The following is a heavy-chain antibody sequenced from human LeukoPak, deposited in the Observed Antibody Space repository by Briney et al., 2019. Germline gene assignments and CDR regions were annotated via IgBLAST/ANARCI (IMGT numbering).Heavy chain of an antibody. Sequence: ASVKVSCKASGYTFTGYYMHWVRQAPGQGLEWMGWINPNSGGTNYAQKFQGRVTMTRDTSISTAYMELSSLRSEDTAVYYCARGPANYYYYYYMDVWGKGTTVTVSS. V-gene: IGHV1-2*02. D-gene: IGHD6-25*01. CDR2: INPNSGGT. CDR3: ARGPANYYYYYYMDV. J-gene: IGHJ6*03. CDR1: GYTFTGYY.